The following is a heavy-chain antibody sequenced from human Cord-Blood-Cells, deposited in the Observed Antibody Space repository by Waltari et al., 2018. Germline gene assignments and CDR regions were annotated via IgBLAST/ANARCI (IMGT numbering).Heavy chain of an antibody. J-gene: IGHJ5*02. D-gene: IGHD2-21*01. CDR2: FDPEDGET. V-gene: IGHV1-24*01. Sequence: QVQLVQSGAEVKKPGASVKVSCKVSGYTLTELSMHWVRQAPGKGLEWMGGFDPEDGETIYAQKFQGRVTMTEDTSTDTAYMELSSLRSEDTAVYYCATVINCGGDCYVWFDPWGQGTLVTVSS. CDR1: GYTLTELS. CDR3: ATVINCGGDCYVWFDP.